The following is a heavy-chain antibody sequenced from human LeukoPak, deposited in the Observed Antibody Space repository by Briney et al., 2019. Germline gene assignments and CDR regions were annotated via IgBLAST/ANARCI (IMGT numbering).Heavy chain of an antibody. J-gene: IGHJ4*02. CDR3: AKDGISGWPRGYFDY. D-gene: IGHD6-19*01. CDR2: ISYNGSNE. CDR1: GFTFSSYG. V-gene: IGHV3-30*18. Sequence: GGSLRLSCAASGFTFSSYGMYWVRQAPGKGLEWVAVISYNGSNEYYADSVKGRFTISRDNSKNTLYLQMNSLRAEDTAVHNCAKDGISGWPRGYFDYWGQGTLVTVSS.